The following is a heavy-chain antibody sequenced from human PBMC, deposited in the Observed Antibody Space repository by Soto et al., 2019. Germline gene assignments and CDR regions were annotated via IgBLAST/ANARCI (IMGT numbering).Heavy chain of an antibody. CDR2: IYYSGST. Sequence: QVQLQESGPGLVKPSQTLSLTCTVSGGSISSGGYYWSWIRQHTGKGLEWIGYIYYSGSTYYNPSLKSRVTISVDPSKNHLSLKLISVTAADTAVYYCARNTDCSSTSCYSVAARPEVAFDIWGQGTMITVSS. CDR3: ARNTDCSSTSCYSVAARPEVAFDI. J-gene: IGHJ3*02. CDR1: GGSISSGGYY. V-gene: IGHV4-31*03. D-gene: IGHD2-2*01.